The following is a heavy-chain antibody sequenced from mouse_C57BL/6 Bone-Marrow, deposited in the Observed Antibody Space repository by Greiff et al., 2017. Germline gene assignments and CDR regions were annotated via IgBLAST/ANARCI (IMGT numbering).Heavy chain of an antibody. Sequence: EVKVVESGGDLVKPGGSLKLSCAASGFTFSSYGMSWVRQTPDKRLEWVATISSGGSYTYYPDSVKGRFTISRDNAKNTLYLQMSSLKSEDTAMYYCARRSFYGSSPYYAMDYWGQGTSVTVSS. CDR3: ARRSFYGSSPYYAMDY. CDR2: ISSGGSYT. D-gene: IGHD1-1*01. J-gene: IGHJ4*01. V-gene: IGHV5-6*02. CDR1: GFTFSSYG.